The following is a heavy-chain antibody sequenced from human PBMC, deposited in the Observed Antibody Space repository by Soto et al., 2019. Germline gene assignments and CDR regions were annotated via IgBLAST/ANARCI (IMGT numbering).Heavy chain of an antibody. CDR3: ARDAPPADY. CDR2: ISAYNGNT. Sequence: QGQLVQSGAEVKKPWASVKVSCKASGYTFTSYAISWVRQAPGQGREWMGWISAYNGNTTYAQKFQGRVTMTTDTPTSTAYMELRSLSTDDTAVYYCARDAPPADYWGQGTLVTGSS. V-gene: IGHV1-18*01. J-gene: IGHJ4*02. CDR1: GYTFTSYA.